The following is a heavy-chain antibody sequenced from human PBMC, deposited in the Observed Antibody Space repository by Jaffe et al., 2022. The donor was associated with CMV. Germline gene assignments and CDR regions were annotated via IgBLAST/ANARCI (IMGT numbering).Heavy chain of an antibody. CDR1: GGSFSAYF. D-gene: IGHD1-1*01. Sequence: QVQLQQWGAGLLKPSETLSLTCAVYGGSFSAYFWSWIRQPPGGGLEWIGEISHSGNTNYNPSLIGRVTISVDRSKKRFSLSLNSVTAADTAVYYCAPRRRLQPYYFDYWGQGTLVSVSS. J-gene: IGHJ4*02. V-gene: IGHV4-34*01. CDR2: ISHSGNT. CDR3: APRRRLQPYYFDY.